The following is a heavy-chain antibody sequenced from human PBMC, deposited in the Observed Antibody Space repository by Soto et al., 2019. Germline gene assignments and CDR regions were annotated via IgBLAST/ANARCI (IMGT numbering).Heavy chain of an antibody. J-gene: IGHJ4*02. V-gene: IGHV1-18*04. CDR2: ISTFNGDT. CDR1: GYTFTSYS. D-gene: IGHD6-13*01. Sequence: QVQLVQSGGEVKRPGASVKVSCKTSGYTFTSYSINWVRQAPGQGLEWMGWISTFNGDTKYAQKFQGRVTMTTDPSTNTAYMEVRSLTSDATAVYYCARDRAPIARSAYWGQGTLVTVSS. CDR3: ARDRAPIARSAY.